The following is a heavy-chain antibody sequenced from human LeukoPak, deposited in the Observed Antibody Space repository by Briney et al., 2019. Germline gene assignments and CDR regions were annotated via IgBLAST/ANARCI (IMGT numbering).Heavy chain of an antibody. CDR1: GFTFSSYA. V-gene: IGHV3-30*18. CDR2: ISYDETKNE. J-gene: IGHJ4*02. CDR3: AKAFQDYYDSSGYSY. Sequence: GGSLRLSCLASGFTFSSYAMHWVRQAPGKGLEWVALISYDETKNEYYADSVKGRFTISRDNSKNTLFLQMNSLRVEDTAVYYCAKAFQDYYDSSGYSYWGQGTLVTVSS. D-gene: IGHD3-22*01.